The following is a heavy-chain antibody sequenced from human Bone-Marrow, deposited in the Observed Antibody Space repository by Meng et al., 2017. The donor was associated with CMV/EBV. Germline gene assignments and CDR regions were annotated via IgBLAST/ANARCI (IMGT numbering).Heavy chain of an antibody. CDR2: IYYGGST. D-gene: IGHD3-3*01. J-gene: IGHJ4*02. CDR3: ARGRPGDFWSGYYTLWNLDY. CDR1: GGSISSSSYY. V-gene: IGHV4-39*07. Sequence: SETLSLTCTVSGGSISSSSYYWGWIRQPPGKGLEWIGSIYYGGSTYYNPSLKSRVTISVDTSKNQFSLKLSSVTAADTAVYYCARGRPGDFWSGYYTLWNLDYWGQGTLVTVSS.